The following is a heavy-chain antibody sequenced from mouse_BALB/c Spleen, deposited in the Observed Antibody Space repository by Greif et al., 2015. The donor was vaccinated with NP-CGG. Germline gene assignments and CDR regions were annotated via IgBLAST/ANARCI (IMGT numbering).Heavy chain of an antibody. CDR2: VNPSNGRT. CDR3: ARYYYAMDY. Sequence: VHLVESRAELVKPGASVKLSCKASGYTFTSYWMHWVKQRPGQGLEWIGEVNPSNGRTNYNEKFKSKATLTVDKSSSTAYMQLSSLTSEDSAVYYCARYYYAMDYWGQGTSVTVSS. CDR1: GYTFTSYW. J-gene: IGHJ4*01. V-gene: IGHV1S81*02.